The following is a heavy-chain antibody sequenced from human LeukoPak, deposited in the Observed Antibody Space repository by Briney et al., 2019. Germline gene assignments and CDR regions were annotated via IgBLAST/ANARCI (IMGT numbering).Heavy chain of an antibody. D-gene: IGHD2-15*01. CDR2: INHTGST. V-gene: IGHV4-34*01. J-gene: IGHJ4*02. CDR3: ARVCSQLMCGSDY. CDR1: GGSFSGYY. Sequence: SETLSLTCAVYGGSFSGYYWSWIRQSPGKGLEWIGEINHTGSTNYNPSLKSRVTISVDTSKNQFSLKLSSVTAADTAVYYCARVCSQLMCGSDYWGRGTLVTVSS.